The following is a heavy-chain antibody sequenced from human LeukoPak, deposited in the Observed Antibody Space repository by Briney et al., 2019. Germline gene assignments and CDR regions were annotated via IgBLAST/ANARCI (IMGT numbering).Heavy chain of an antibody. D-gene: IGHD2-21*01. J-gene: IGHJ1*01. CDR1: GYTFTSYD. CDR2: MNPNSGNT. Sequence: ASVKVSCKASGYTFTSYDINWVRQATGQGLEWMGWMNPNSGNTGYAQKFQGRVTITRNTSISTAYMELSSLKSEDTAVYYCARNSAGERYFQHWGQGTLVTVSS. CDR3: ARNSAGERYFQH. V-gene: IGHV1-8*01.